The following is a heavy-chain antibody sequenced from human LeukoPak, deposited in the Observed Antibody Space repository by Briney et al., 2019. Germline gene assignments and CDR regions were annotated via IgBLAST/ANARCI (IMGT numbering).Heavy chain of an antibody. J-gene: IGHJ5*02. CDR2: IYSGGST. CDR1: GFTVSSNY. V-gene: IGHV3-66*04. CDR3: AKRGEGVSNTWYMNNWFDP. D-gene: IGHD6-13*01. Sequence: PGGSLRLSCAASGFTVSSNYMSWVRQAPGTGLEWVSVIYSGGSTYYADSVKGRFTISRDNSKNTLYLQMNSLRAEDTAVYYCAKRGEGVSNTWYMNNWFDPWGQGTLVTVSS.